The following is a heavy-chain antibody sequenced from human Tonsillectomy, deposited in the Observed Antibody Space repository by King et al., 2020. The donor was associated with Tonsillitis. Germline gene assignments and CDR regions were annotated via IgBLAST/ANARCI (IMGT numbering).Heavy chain of an antibody. CDR1: GFTFSDSY. CDR2: ISSSGNSI. V-gene: IGHV3-11*01. CDR3: ARGHRELGGAFDI. Sequence: VQLVESGGGLVKPGGSLRLSCAASGFTFSDSYMSWIRQAPGKGLECVSYISSSGNSIYYADSGKGRFTISRDNAKNPLHLQMNSLRAEDTAIYYCARGHRELGGAFDIWGQGTVVTVSS. D-gene: IGHD1-7*01. J-gene: IGHJ3*02.